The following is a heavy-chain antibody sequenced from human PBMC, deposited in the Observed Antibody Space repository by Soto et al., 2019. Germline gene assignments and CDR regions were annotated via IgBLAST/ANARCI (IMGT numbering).Heavy chain of an antibody. CDR3: ARDSSGYLGFDP. J-gene: IGHJ5*02. D-gene: IGHD3-22*01. CDR2: IYYSGST. V-gene: IGHV4-31*03. CDR1: GGSISSGGYY. Sequence: TLSLTCTVSGGSISSGGYYWSWIRQHPGKGLEWIGYIYYSGSTYYNPSLKSRVTISVDTSKNQFSLKLSPVTAADTAVYYCARDSSGYLGFDPWGQGTLVTVSS.